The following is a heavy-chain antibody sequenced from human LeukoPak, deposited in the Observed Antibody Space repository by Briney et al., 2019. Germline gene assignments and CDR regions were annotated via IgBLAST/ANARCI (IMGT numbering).Heavy chain of an antibody. J-gene: IGHJ4*02. Sequence: PGGSLRLSCAAPGFTFSNYWMGWVRQAPGKGLEWVANIKQDGSEKRYVDPVKGRFTISRDNAKNSLYLQMNSLRAEDTAVYYCARAPATNEWRCMDYWGQGTLVTVSS. CDR1: GFTFSNYW. CDR3: ARAPATNEWRCMDY. CDR2: IKQDGSEK. V-gene: IGHV3-7*01. D-gene: IGHD1-26*01.